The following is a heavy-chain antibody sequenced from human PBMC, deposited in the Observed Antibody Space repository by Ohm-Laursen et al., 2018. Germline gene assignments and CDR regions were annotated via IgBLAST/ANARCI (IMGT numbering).Heavy chain of an antibody. Sequence: GSSVKVSCKASGYTFTSYGISWVRQAPGQGLEWMGRIIPILGIANYAQKFQGRVTITADKSTSTAYMELSSLRSEDTAVFYCARGRVDCSGGSCYTSPMDVWGQGTTVTVSS. CDR2: IIPILGIA. CDR1: GYTFTSYG. CDR3: ARGRVDCSGGSCYTSPMDV. V-gene: IGHV1-69*04. J-gene: IGHJ6*02. D-gene: IGHD2-15*01.